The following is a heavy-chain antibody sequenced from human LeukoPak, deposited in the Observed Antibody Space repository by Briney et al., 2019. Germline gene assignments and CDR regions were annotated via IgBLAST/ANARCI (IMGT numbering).Heavy chain of an antibody. CDR3: ASPGTHYYDSSGYVTGDY. CDR1: GFTVSSNY. Sequence: TGGPLRLSCAAPGFTVSSNYMSWVRQAPGKGLEWVSVIYSGGSTYYADSVKGRFTISRDNSKNTLYLQMNSLRAEDTAVYYCASPGTHYYDSSGYVTGDYWGQGTLVTVSS. CDR2: IYSGGST. J-gene: IGHJ4*02. V-gene: IGHV3-53*01. D-gene: IGHD3-22*01.